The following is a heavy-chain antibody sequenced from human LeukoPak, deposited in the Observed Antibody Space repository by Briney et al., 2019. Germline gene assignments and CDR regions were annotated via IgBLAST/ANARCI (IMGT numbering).Heavy chain of an antibody. J-gene: IGHJ6*03. V-gene: IGHV4-4*07. CDR2: ISTGGTT. CDR1: GDSISSYY. D-gene: IGHD2-15*01. CDR3: ARSVEGYCRGGSCYYYSYYMDV. Sequence: SETLSLTCTVSGDSISSYYWTWIRQPAGKGLEWIGRISTGGTTNYHPSFNSRVTMSVDTSKNQFSLKLTSVTAADTAVYFCARSVEGYCRGGSCYYYSYYMDVWGKGTTVTVSS.